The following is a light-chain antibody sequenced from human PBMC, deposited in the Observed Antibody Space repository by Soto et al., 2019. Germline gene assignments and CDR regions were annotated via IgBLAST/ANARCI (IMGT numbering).Light chain of an antibody. Sequence: EIVLTQSPGTLSLSPGERATLSCRASQSISSGYLAWYQQKLGQAPSLLIYDASSRATGIPDRFSGSGSGTDFTLTISRLEPEDFAVYYCQQYGSSSWTFGQGTKVDIK. CDR3: QQYGSSSWT. CDR1: QSISSGY. J-gene: IGKJ1*01. V-gene: IGKV3-20*01. CDR2: DAS.